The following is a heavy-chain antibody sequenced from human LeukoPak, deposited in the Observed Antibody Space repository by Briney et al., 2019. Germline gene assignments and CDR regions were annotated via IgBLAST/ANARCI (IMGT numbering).Heavy chain of an antibody. CDR3: ARSNWSGDWYFDL. J-gene: IGHJ2*01. V-gene: IGHV1-18*01. CDR1: GYTFSTYG. D-gene: IGHD1-20*01. Sequence: ASVKVSCKASGYTFSTYGITWVRQVPGQGLEWMGWISAYNGKTNYAQKFQGRVTMTTDTSTSTAYMELRSPRSDDTAVYSCARSNWSGDWYFDLWGRGTLVTVSS. CDR2: ISAYNGKT.